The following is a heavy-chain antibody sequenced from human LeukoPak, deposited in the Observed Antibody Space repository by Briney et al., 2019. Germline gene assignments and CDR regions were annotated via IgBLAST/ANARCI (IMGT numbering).Heavy chain of an antibody. V-gene: IGHV1-18*01. CDR3: ARDYPSYGSYYDCFDY. CDR1: GYTFTNYG. Sequence: GASVKVSCKASGYTFTNYGISWVRQAPGQGLEWMGWISAYNGNTNYAQNLQGRVTMTTDTSTSTAYMELRSLKSDDTAVYYCARDYPSYGSYYDCFDYWGQGTLVTVSS. D-gene: IGHD1-26*01. J-gene: IGHJ4*02. CDR2: ISAYNGNT.